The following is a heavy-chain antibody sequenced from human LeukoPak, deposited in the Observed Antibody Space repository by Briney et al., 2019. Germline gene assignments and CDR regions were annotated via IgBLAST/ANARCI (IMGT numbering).Heavy chain of an antibody. D-gene: IGHD3-3*02. V-gene: IGHV3-7*01. Sequence: GGSLRLSCAASGFTFSSYWMSWVRQAPGKGLEWVAKIKQDGSEEYYVDSVKGRFTISRDNAKNSLYLQMNSLRAEDTSVYYCARDSNNYYYYMDVWGKGTTVTVSS. CDR3: ARDSNNYYYYMDV. CDR2: IKQDGSEE. J-gene: IGHJ6*03. CDR1: GFTFSSYW.